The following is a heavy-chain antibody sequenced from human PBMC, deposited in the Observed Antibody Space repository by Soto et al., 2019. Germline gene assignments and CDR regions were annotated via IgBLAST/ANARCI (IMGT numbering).Heavy chain of an antibody. CDR2: IYSSGNT. J-gene: IGHJ6*02. Sequence: SQKCRVSEDCSSRGYYYWGWIRQPPGKGLEWSGNIYSSGNTYYNPSLKSRLIISIDTSKNQFSLKVGSVTAADTAVYYGTSSSLYGMDGWGQGTTVTVSS. CDR3: TSSSLYGMDG. V-gene: IGHV4-30-4*01. CDR1: EDCSSRGYYY.